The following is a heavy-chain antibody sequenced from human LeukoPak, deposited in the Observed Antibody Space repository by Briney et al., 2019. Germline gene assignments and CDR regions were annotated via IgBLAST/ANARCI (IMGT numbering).Heavy chain of an antibody. V-gene: IGHV3-23*01. D-gene: IGHD3-16*02. CDR3: AKDMGYDYVWGSYRYIGDY. CDR1: GFTFSSYA. Sequence: PGGSLRLSCAASGFTFSSYAVSWVRQAPGKGLEWVSAISGSGGSTYYADSVKGRFTISRDNSKNTLYLQMNSLRAEDTAVYYCAKDMGYDYVWGSYRYIGDYWGQGTLVTVSS. CDR2: ISGSGGST. J-gene: IGHJ4*02.